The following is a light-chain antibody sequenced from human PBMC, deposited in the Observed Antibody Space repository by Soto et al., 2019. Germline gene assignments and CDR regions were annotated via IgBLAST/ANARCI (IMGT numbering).Light chain of an antibody. V-gene: IGLV1-51*02. CDR2: VNN. J-gene: IGLJ3*02. CDR1: SSNIGNNY. Sequence: QSVLTQPPSVSAAPGQKVTISCSGSSSNIGNNYVSWYQQLPGTAPKLLIYVNNKRPSGIPDRFSGSKSGTSATLGITGLQTGDEADYYCGTWDSSLSARVFGGGTKLTVL. CDR3: GTWDSSLSARV.